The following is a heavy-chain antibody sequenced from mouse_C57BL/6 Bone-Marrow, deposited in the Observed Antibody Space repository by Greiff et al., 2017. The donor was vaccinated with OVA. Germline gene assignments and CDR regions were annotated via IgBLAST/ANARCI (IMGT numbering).Heavy chain of an antibody. J-gene: IGHJ2*01. D-gene: IGHD3-3*01. CDR3: ARGGDVDY. CDR2: ISSGSSTI. Sequence: EVHLVESGGGLVKPGGSLKLSCAASGFTFSDYGMHWVRQAPEKGLEWVAYISSGSSTIYYADTVKGRFTFSRDNAKNTMFLQMTSLGAEDTARYYCARGGDVDYWGQGTTLTVSS. CDR1: GFTFSDYG. V-gene: IGHV5-17*01.